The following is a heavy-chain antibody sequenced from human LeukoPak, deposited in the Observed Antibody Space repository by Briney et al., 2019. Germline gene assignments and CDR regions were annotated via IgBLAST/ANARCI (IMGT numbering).Heavy chain of an antibody. J-gene: IGHJ4*02. CDR2: IYIGGST. CDR3: TSYSDHPV. CDR1: GFNVSNNY. V-gene: IGHV3-53*01. D-gene: IGHD4-11*01. Sequence: GGSLRLSCAASGFNVSNNYMSWVRQAPGKGLEWVSVIYIGGSTYYADFVKGRFTISRDNSKNMLYIQMNSLRVEDTALYYCTSYSDHPVWGQGTLVTVSS.